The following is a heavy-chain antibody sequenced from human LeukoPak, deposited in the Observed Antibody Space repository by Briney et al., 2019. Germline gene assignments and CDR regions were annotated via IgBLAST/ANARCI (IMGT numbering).Heavy chain of an antibody. D-gene: IGHD3-16*01. CDR3: ARAPKLGPFDY. J-gene: IGHJ4*02. V-gene: IGHV3-66*02. Sequence: GGSLRLSCAASGFTVSSNYMSWVRQAPGKGLEWVSVIYSGGSTYCADSVKGRFTISRDNSKNTLYLQMNSLRAEDTAVYYCARAPKLGPFDYWGQGTLVTVSS. CDR1: GFTVSSNY. CDR2: IYSGGST.